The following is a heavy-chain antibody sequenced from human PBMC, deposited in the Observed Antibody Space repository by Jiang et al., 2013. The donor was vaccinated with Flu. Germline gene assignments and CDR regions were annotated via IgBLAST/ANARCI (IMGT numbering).Heavy chain of an antibody. D-gene: IGHD3-10*01. V-gene: IGHV3-30-3*01. J-gene: IGHJ3*01. CDR3: ARPMTRGVISSDAFDF. CDR1: GILLSVVYA. Sequence: SGGGVVQPGRSLRLSCAASGILLSVVYAIHWVRQSPGRGLEWVAVISYDGNNKYYGDSVKGRFTVSRDNSKNTPYLQLDSLRPEDTAVYYCARPMTRGVISSDAFDFWGQGTMVTVSS. CDR2: ISYDGNNK.